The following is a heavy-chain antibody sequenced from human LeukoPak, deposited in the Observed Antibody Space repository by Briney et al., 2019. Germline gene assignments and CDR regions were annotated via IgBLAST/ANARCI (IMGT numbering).Heavy chain of an antibody. CDR1: GFPFSSHG. Sequence: GGTLRLSCAGSGFPFSSHGMNWVRQAPGKGLEWVSGISPGGPTYYADSVKGRFTISRDDPKDTLYLQMKDLRAEDTAVYYCAKDGAWLRFDDWGQGILVTVSS. V-gene: IGHV3-23*01. CDR2: ISPGGPT. D-gene: IGHD5-12*01. CDR3: AKDGAWLRFDD. J-gene: IGHJ4*02.